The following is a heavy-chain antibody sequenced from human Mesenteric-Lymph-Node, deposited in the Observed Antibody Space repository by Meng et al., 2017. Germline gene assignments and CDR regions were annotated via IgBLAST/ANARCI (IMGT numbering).Heavy chain of an antibody. CDR1: GGSFSGYY. CDR2: INHSGST. Sequence: QGELQESGPGLGKLSRTLSLTCAVYGGSFSGYYWSWIRQPPGKGLEWIGEINHSGSTNYNPSLKSRVTISVDTSKNQFSLKLSSVTAADTAVYYCARGPYGSGIWYFDYWGQGTLVTVSS. D-gene: IGHD3-10*01. CDR3: ARGPYGSGIWYFDY. J-gene: IGHJ4*02. V-gene: IGHV4-34*09.